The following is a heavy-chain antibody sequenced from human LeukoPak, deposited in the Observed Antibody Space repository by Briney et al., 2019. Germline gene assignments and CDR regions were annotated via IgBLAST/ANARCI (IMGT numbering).Heavy chain of an antibody. V-gene: IGHV4-34*01. J-gene: IGHJ4*02. CDR1: GASFSGYY. CDR2: INHSGST. CDR3: ASPLWDY. Sequence: SETLSLTCTVYGASFSGYYWSWIRQPPGKGLEWIGEINHSGSTSSNPSLKGRVTLSVDMSKNQLSLELSAVTAADTAVYYCASPLWDYWGQGILVTVSS. D-gene: IGHD3-10*01.